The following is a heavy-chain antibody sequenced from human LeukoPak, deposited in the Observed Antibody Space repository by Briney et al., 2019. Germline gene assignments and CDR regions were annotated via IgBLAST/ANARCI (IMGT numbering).Heavy chain of an antibody. CDR2: IYYSGST. V-gene: IGHV4-39*07. CDR1: GGSISSSYYY. J-gene: IGHJ4*02. CDR3: ARDGGKLLWFGAPIDY. D-gene: IGHD3-10*01. Sequence: PSETLSLTCTVSGGSISSSYYYWGWIRQPPGKGLEWIGSIYYSGSTYYNPSLKSRVTISVDTSKNQFSLKLSSVTAADTAVYYCARDGGKLLWFGAPIDYWGQGTLVTVSS.